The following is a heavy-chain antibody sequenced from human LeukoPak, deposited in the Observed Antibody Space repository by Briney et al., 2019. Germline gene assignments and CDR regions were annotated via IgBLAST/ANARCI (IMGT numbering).Heavy chain of an antibody. CDR3: AKDKDGGGFGELFGY. V-gene: IGHV3-53*05. CDR2: IYSGGST. CDR1: GFTVSSNY. Sequence: GGSLRLSCAASGFTVSSNYMSWVRQAPGKGLEWVSIIYSGGSTFYADSVKGRFTISRDNSKNTLYLQMNSLRGEDTAVYYCAKDKDGGGFGELFGYWGQGTLVTVSS. J-gene: IGHJ4*02. D-gene: IGHD3-10*01.